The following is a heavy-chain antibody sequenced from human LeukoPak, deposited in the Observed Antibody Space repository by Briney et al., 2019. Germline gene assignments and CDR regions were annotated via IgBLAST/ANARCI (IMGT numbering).Heavy chain of an antibody. D-gene: IGHD3-9*01. CDR2: INHSGST. J-gene: IGHJ3*02. CDR1: GFTFSSYA. V-gene: IGHV4-34*01. Sequence: PGGSLRLSCAASGFTFSSYAMSWVRQAPGKGLEWIGEINHSGSTNYNPSLKSRVTISVDTSKNQFSLKLSSVTAADTAVYYCARVGYDTDAFDIWGQGTMVTVSS. CDR3: ARVGYDTDAFDI.